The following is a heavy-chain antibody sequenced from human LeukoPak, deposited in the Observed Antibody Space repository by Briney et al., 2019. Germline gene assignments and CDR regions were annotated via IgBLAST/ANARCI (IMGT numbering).Heavy chain of an antibody. CDR3: AKDLGMIVEDDAFDI. J-gene: IGHJ3*02. V-gene: IGHV3-23*01. CDR1: GFIFSSCA. D-gene: IGHD3-22*01. CDR2: ISGSGGST. Sequence: PGGSLRLSCAASGFIFSSCAMSWLRQAPGKGLEWVSAISGSGGSTYYAHCVEGRFTISRDNSKNTLYLQMNSLRAEDTAVYYCAKDLGMIVEDDAFDIWGQGTMVTVSS.